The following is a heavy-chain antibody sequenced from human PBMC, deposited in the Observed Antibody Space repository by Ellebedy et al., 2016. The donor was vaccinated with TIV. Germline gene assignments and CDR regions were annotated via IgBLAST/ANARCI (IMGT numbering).Heavy chain of an antibody. Sequence: SETLSLTCAVSGGSISTHNWWTWVRQPPGKGLEWLGEIYHTGTTNYSPSLKSRVTISVDRSKNQFSLKLSSVTAADTAVYYCARGPGGGPAGWFDPWGQGTLVTVSS. V-gene: IGHV4-4*02. CDR3: ARGPGGGPAGWFDP. J-gene: IGHJ5*02. CDR1: GGSISTHNW. CDR2: IYHTGTT. D-gene: IGHD3-16*01.